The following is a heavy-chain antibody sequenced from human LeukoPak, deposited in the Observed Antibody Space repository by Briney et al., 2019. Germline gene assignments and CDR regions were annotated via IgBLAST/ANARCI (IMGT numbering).Heavy chain of an antibody. CDR2: ISTTSRDI. J-gene: IGHJ4*02. CDR1: GFTFTSYS. CDR3: ARDPEFRSSAGLDY. V-gene: IGHV3-21*06. Sequence: PVGCLRLSCAASGFTFTSYSMSWVRQAPGKGLEWVSFISTTSRDIYYADSVKGRYTISRDNAKNSVYLQMNSLRAEDTAGYYCARDPEFRSSAGLDYWGKGSLVTVSS. D-gene: IGHD6-6*01.